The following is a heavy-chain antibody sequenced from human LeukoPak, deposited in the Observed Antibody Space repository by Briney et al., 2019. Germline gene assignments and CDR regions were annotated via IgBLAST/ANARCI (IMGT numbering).Heavy chain of an antibody. Sequence: PGGSLRLSCAASGFTFSSYAMSWVRQAPGKGLEWVSAISGSGGSTYYADSVKGRFTTSRDNSKNTLYLQMNSLRAEDTAVYYCAKALNYGVLNWFDPWGQGTLVTVSS. J-gene: IGHJ5*02. V-gene: IGHV3-23*01. CDR1: GFTFSSYA. CDR2: ISGSGGST. D-gene: IGHD4-17*01. CDR3: AKALNYGVLNWFDP.